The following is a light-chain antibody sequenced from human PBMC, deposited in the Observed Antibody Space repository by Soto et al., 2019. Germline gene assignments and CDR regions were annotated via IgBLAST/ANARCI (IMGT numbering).Light chain of an antibody. CDR1: QSVSRY. Sequence: EIGLTQSPATLSLSPGERATLSCRASQSVSRYLAWYQQKPGQAPRLVIHDTSTRATGVPDTFSASGSATEFTLIISTLEPEDFATYYCQQRFSWPPTFGGGTHIEIK. J-gene: IGKJ4*01. V-gene: IGKV3-11*01. CDR2: DTS. CDR3: QQRFSWPPT.